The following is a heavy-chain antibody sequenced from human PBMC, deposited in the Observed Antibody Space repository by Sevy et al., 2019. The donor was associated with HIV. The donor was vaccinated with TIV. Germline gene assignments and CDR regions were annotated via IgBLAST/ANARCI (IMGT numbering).Heavy chain of an antibody. D-gene: IGHD3-16*01. CDR2: ISGGGGNI. V-gene: IGHV3-23*01. CDR1: GLTFSNYA. Sequence: GGSLRLSCAASGLTFSNYAMSWVRQAPGKGLEWISAISGGGGNIYNTASVQVRFTISRDNSKNPLYLQMNSLTDGYTAVYYCAIRLVDYVLGRYGFDYWGQGTLVTVSS. J-gene: IGHJ4*02. CDR3: AIRLVDYVLGRYGFDY.